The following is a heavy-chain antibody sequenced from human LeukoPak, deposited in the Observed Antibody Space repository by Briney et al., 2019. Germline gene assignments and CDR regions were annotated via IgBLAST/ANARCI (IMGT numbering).Heavy chain of an antibody. CDR1: GVSFSGYY. D-gene: IGHD6-25*01. Sequence: SETLSLTCAVYGVSFSGYYWSWLRQPPGKGLEGFGEINHSGSTNYNPSLKSRVTISVDTSKNQFSLKLCSVTAADTAVYYCARGGRQYSSGWNWFDPWGQGTLVTVSS. J-gene: IGHJ5*02. CDR2: INHSGST. V-gene: IGHV4-34*01. CDR3: ARGGRQYSSGWNWFDP.